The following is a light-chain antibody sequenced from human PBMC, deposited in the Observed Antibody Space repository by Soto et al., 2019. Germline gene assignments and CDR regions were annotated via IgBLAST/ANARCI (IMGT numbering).Light chain of an antibody. V-gene: IGLV2-14*01. CDR2: EVS. CDR3: SSYTSSSTLFV. J-gene: IGLJ1*01. Sequence: QSVLTQPASVSGSPGQSITISCTGTSSDVGGYNYVSWYQQHPGKAPKLMIYEVSNRPSGGSNRFSASKSGNTASLTISGLQAEDEADYYCSSYTSSSTLFVFGTGTKVTVL. CDR1: SSDVGGYNY.